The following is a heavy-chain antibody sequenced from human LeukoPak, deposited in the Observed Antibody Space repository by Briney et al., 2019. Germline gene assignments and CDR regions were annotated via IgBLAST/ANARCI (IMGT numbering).Heavy chain of an antibody. CDR3: AREEGMLHYYDSSGYLAPFDY. J-gene: IGHJ4*02. CDR1: GGSISSSNYY. D-gene: IGHD3-22*01. V-gene: IGHV4-39*07. CDR2: IYYSGST. Sequence: SETLSLTCTVSGGSISSSNYYWGWIRQPPGKGLEWIGSIYYSGSTYYNPSLKSRITISVDTSKNQFSLNLSSLTAADTAVYYCAREEGMLHYYDSSGYLAPFDYWGQGTLVTVSS.